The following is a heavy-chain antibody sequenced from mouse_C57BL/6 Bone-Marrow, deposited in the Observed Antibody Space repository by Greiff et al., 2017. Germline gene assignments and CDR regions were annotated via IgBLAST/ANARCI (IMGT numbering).Heavy chain of an antibody. CDR1: GYTFTSYW. J-gene: IGHJ1*03. CDR3: ASDVYFDV. Sequence: VQLQQPGAALVKPGASVKMSCKASGYTFTSYWITWVKPRPGQGLDWFGDIYPGIGSTNYNEQFKSKATLTVDTSSSPAYMQLSSLTSEDSAVYYCASDVYFDVWGTGTTVTGSS. CDR2: IYPGIGST. V-gene: IGHV1-55*01.